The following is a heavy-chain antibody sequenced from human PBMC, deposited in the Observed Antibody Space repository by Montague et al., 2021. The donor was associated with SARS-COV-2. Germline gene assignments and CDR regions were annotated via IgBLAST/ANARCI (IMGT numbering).Heavy chain of an antibody. CDR3: VREGRSSAYAMDY. J-gene: IGHJ4*02. CDR2: IYSSGST. V-gene: IGHV4-59*01. D-gene: IGHD3-22*01. Sequence: SETLSLTCTVSGASMSGSYWGWVRQPPGKGPEWIGNIYSSGSTHYNPSLKSRVTISVDTSKSQFSLRLTPVTAADTAVYYCVREGRSSAYAMDYWGQGTLVTVSS. CDR1: GASMSGSY.